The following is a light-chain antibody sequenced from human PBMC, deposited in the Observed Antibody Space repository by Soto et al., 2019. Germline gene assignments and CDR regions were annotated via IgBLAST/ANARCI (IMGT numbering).Light chain of an antibody. CDR1: SSDVGGYNY. CDR2: DVS. V-gene: IGLV2-14*01. Sequence: QSALTQPASVSGSPGQSITISCTGTSSDVGGYNYVTWYQHHPGKAPKLMIYDVSNRPSGVSNRFSGSKSGNTASLTISGLQADEEADYYCGSYATSSTRVFGTGTKLTVL. J-gene: IGLJ1*01. CDR3: GSYATSSTRV.